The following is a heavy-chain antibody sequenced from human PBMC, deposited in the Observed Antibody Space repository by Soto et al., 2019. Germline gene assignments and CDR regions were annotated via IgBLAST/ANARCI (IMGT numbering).Heavy chain of an antibody. J-gene: IGHJ4*02. Sequence: SLRLSCAASGFTFSRFAMSWVRQSPGKGLEWVSTISGSGGSTYYADAVKGRFTISRDNSMDTLYLQMKSLRVEDTARYYCAKEVSLGSTVDLGYWGQGSLVTVSS. V-gene: IGHV3-23*01. D-gene: IGHD7-27*01. CDR2: ISGSGGST. CDR1: GFTFSRFA. CDR3: AKEVSLGSTVDLGY.